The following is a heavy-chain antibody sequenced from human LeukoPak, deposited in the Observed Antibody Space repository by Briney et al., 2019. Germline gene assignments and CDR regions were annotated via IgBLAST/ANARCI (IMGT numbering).Heavy chain of an antibody. CDR1: GFTFSSYS. J-gene: IGHJ4*02. D-gene: IGHD1-26*01. CDR3: ASSGSYRFDY. Sequence: GGSLRLSCAASGFTFSSYSTNWVRQAPGKGLEWVSHITASGTAMFYADSVKGRFTISRDNAKSSLYLQMNSLRDEDTAVYYCASSGSYRFDYWGQGTLVTVSS. CDR2: ITASGTAM. V-gene: IGHV3-48*02.